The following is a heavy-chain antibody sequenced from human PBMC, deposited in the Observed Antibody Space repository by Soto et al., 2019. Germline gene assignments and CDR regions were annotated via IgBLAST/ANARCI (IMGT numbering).Heavy chain of an antibody. D-gene: IGHD1-26*01. CDR1: GFTFSSYG. Sequence: GGSLRLSCAAPGFTFSSYGMHWVRQAPGKGLEWVAVISYDGSNKYYADSVKGRFTISRDNSKNTLYLQMNSLRAEDTAVYYCANLPVGYAFDIWGQGTMVTVS. CDR2: ISYDGSNK. V-gene: IGHV3-30*18. CDR3: ANLPVGYAFDI. J-gene: IGHJ3*02.